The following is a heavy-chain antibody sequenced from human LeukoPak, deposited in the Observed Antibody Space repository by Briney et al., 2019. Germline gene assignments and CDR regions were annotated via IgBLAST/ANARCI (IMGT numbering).Heavy chain of an antibody. J-gene: IGHJ3*02. Sequence: ASVKVSCKASGYTFTGYYMHWVRQAPGQGLEWMGRINPNSGGTNYAQKFQGRVTMTRDTSISTAYMELSRLRSDDTAVYYCARDSIVGATLAFDIWGQGTMLTVSS. CDR2: INPNSGGT. V-gene: IGHV1-2*06. CDR1: GYTFTGYY. CDR3: ARDSIVGATLAFDI. D-gene: IGHD1-26*01.